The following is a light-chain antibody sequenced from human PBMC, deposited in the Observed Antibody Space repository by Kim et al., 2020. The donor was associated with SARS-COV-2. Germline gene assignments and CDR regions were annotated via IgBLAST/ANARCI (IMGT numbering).Light chain of an antibody. CDR3: QSADSSGTYV. Sequence: SPGDAARMNCSGEALPEKQASWYQQKSGQAPCLVIYKDSERPSGIPERFSGSSSGTTVTLTISGVQAEDDADYYCQSADSSGTYVFGSGTKVTVL. V-gene: IGLV3-25*03. J-gene: IGLJ1*01. CDR1: ALPEKQ. CDR2: KDS.